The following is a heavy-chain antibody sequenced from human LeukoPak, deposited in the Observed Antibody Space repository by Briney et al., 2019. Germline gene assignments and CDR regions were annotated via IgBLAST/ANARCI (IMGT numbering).Heavy chain of an antibody. J-gene: IGHJ4*02. CDR2: INHSGST. V-gene: IGHV4-34*01. D-gene: IGHD5-18*01. CDR3: ARVGYSYARGGDY. Sequence: SETLSLTCAVYGGSFSGYYWSWIRQPPGKGLEWIGEINHSGSTNYSPSLKSRVTISVDTSKNQFSLKLSSVTAADTAVYYCARVGYSYARGGDYWGQGTLVTVSS. CDR1: GGSFSGYY.